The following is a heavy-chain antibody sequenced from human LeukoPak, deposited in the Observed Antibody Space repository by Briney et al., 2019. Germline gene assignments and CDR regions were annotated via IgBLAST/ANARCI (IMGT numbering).Heavy chain of an antibody. D-gene: IGHD6-6*01. J-gene: IGHJ4*02. Sequence: GGSLRLSCAASGFTFSSYAMHWVRQAPGKGLEWVAVISYDGSNKYYADSVKGRFTISRDNSKNTLYLQMNSLRAEDTAVYYCASPFDSGSSDYWGQGTLVTVSS. CDR1: GFTFSSYA. V-gene: IGHV3-30*01. CDR2: ISYDGSNK. CDR3: ASPFDSGSSDY.